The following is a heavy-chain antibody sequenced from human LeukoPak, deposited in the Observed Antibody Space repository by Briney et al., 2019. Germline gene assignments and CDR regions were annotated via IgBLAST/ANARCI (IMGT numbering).Heavy chain of an antibody. CDR3: AREQRGGLSGNFMDV. CDR1: GYTFTMYY. Sequence: ASVKVSCKASGYTFTMYYIHWVRQAPGQGLEWMGMINPTDGSTTYVQRFQGRVTMTRDMSTTTVYMDLSSLRSEDTAVYFCAREQRGGLSGNFMDVWGRGTTVTVSS. D-gene: IGHD1-26*01. J-gene: IGHJ6*03. V-gene: IGHV1-46*01. CDR2: INPTDGST.